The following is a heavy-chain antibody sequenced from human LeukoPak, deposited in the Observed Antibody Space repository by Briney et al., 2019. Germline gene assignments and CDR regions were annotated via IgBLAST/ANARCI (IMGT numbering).Heavy chain of an antibody. J-gene: IGHJ4*02. CDR1: GGSISSYY. V-gene: IGHV4-39*07. D-gene: IGHD5-24*01. CDR3: ARDLVEMAALDY. Sequence: KSSETLSLTCTVSGGSISSYYWSWIRQPPGKGLEWIGSIYYSGSTYYNPSLKSRVTISVDTSKNQFSLKLSSVTAADTAVYYCARDLVEMAALDYWGQGTLVTVSS. CDR2: IYYSGST.